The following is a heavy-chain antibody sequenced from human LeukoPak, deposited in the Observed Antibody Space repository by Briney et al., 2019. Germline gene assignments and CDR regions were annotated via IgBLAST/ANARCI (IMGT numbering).Heavy chain of an antibody. CDR3: ARDLRYYDFWSGYYRSRDAFDI. Sequence: KPGGSLRLSCAASGFTFSDYYMSWIRPAPGKGLEWVSYISSSGSTIYYADSVKGRFTISRDNAKNSLYLQMNSLRAEDTAVYYCARDLRYYDFWSGYYRSRDAFDIWGQGTMVTVSS. CDR2: ISSSGSTI. CDR1: GFTFSDYY. D-gene: IGHD3-3*01. J-gene: IGHJ3*02. V-gene: IGHV3-11*04.